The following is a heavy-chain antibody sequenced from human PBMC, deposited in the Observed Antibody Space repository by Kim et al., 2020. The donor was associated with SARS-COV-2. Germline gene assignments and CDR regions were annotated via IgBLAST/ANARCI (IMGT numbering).Heavy chain of an antibody. Sequence: SETLSLTCTVSGGSISSYYWSWIRQPAGKGLEWIGRIYTSGSTNYNPSLNSRVTMSVDTSKNQFSLKLSSVTAADTAVYYCARQHPALSPAGVDYWGQGTLVTVSS. CDR3: ARQHPALSPAGVDY. CDR2: IYTSGST. CDR1: GGSISSYY. J-gene: IGHJ4*02. V-gene: IGHV4-4*07.